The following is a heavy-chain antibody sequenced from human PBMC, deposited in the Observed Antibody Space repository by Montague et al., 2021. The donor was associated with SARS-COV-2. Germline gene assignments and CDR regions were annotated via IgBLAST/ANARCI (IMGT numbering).Heavy chain of an antibody. J-gene: IGHJ5*02. V-gene: IGHV4-59*13. CDR2: LYFSGSAT. CDR1: GFTFSSYS. CDR3: ARDQGLRGWFDP. Sequence: LRLSCAASGFTFSSYSMNWVRQAPGKGLEWIGFLYFSGSATTYNPSLKSRVTISIDTSKNQFSLNLSSVTAADTAVYFCARDQGLRGWFDPWGQGTLVAVSS.